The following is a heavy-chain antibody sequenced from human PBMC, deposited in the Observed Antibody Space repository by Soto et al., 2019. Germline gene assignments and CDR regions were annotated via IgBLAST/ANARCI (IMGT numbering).Heavy chain of an antibody. D-gene: IGHD3-3*01. CDR3: ARWNYDFWSGYPLYYFDY. V-gene: IGHV4-39*01. CDR1: GGSISSSSYY. Sequence: SETLSLTCTVSGGSISSSSYYWGWIRQPPGKGLEWIGSIYYSGSTYYNPSLKSRVTISVDTSKNQFSLKLSSVTAADTAVYYCARWNYDFWSGYPLYYFDYWGQGTLVTVSS. CDR2: IYYSGST. J-gene: IGHJ4*02.